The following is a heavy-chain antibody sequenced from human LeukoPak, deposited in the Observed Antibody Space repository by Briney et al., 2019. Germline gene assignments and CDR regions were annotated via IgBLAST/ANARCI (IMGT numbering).Heavy chain of an antibody. J-gene: IGHJ5*02. CDR2: ISSTGSTI. D-gene: IGHD3-10*01. CDR1: GFTFSSYQ. CDR3: ARVYYGSGINWFDP. V-gene: IGHV3-48*03. Sequence: GGSLRLSCAASGFTFSSYQMNWVRQAPGKGLEWVSYISSTGSTIHYADSVKGRFTISRDNAKKSLYLQMNSLRAEDTAVYYCARVYYGSGINWFDPWGQGTLVTVSS.